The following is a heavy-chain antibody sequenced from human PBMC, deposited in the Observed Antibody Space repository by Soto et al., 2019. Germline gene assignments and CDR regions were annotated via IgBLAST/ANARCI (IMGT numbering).Heavy chain of an antibody. CDR1: GFTFGSYW. CDR3: SRSLDS. J-gene: IGHJ4*02. Sequence: GWSLRLSCVASGFTFGSYWMDWVRQAPGKGLEWVANINPDGTEKRYVDSVKGRFTISRDNARNLLYLQMSRLTAEDSALYYCSRSLDSWGQGTRVTVSS. CDR2: INPDGTEK. V-gene: IGHV3-7*01.